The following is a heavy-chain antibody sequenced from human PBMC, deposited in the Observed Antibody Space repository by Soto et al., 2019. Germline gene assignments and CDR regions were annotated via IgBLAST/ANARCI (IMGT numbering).Heavy chain of an antibody. CDR2: IYYSGST. D-gene: IGHD2-2*01. Sequence: PSETLSLTCTVSGGSISSYYWSWIRQPPGKGLEWIGYIYYSGSTNYNPSLKSRVTISVDTSKNQFSLKLSSVTAADTAVYYCARGYCSSTSCYRYYYYYYYMDVWGKGTTVTVS. V-gene: IGHV4-59*01. CDR1: GGSISSYY. CDR3: ARGYCSSTSCYRYYYYYYYMDV. J-gene: IGHJ6*03.